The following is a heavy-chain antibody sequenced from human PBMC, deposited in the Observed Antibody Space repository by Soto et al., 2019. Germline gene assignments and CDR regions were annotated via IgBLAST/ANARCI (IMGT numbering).Heavy chain of an antibody. D-gene: IGHD3-22*01. J-gene: IGHJ3*02. V-gene: IGHV3-33*01. CDR1: GFTFSSYG. Sequence: QVQLVESGGGVVQPGRSLRLSCAASGFTFSSYGMHWVRQAPGKGLEWVAVIWYDGSNKYYADSVKGRVTISRDNSKNTLYLQMNSLRAEDTAVYYCARPHSSGYYSDAFDIWGQGTMVTVSS. CDR3: ARPHSSGYYSDAFDI. CDR2: IWYDGSNK.